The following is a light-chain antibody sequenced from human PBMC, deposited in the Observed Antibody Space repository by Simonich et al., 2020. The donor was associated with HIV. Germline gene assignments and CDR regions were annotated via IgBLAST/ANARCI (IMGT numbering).Light chain of an antibody. V-gene: IGKV3D-20*01. CDR2: DAS. J-gene: IGKJ3*01. CDR3: QQYYGTPYT. CDR1: QSVSSSY. Sequence: EIVLTQSPGTLSLSPGERATLSCRASQSVSSSYLAWYQQKPGLAPRLLIYDASSRATGIPDRFSGSGSGTDFTLTISSLQAEDVAVYYCQQYYGTPYTFGPGTKVNIK.